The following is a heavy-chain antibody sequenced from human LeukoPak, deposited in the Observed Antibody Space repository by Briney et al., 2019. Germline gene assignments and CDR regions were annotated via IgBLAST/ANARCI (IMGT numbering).Heavy chain of an antibody. D-gene: IGHD6-19*01. J-gene: IGHJ5*01. CDR2: IPSDGSSQ. CDR1: GFTFSNYG. Sequence: PGRSLRLSCATGGFTFSNYGMHSGRQAPGKGLEWVAVIPSDGSSQYYVDSVKGRFIISRDNTQNTLSLQMNRRRVGDARMYYCEKEGTAHSSTWYDSWGQGTLVTVSS. V-gene: IGHV3-30*18. CDR3: EKEGTAHSSTWYDS.